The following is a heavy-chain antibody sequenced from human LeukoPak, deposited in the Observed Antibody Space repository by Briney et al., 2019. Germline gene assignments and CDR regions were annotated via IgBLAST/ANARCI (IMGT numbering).Heavy chain of an antibody. Sequence: GGSLRLSCTASGFTFSSYAMHWVRQAPGKGLEWVAVISYDGSNKYYADSVKGRFTISRDNSKNTLYLQMNSLRAEDTAVYYCASTSITTVTTVYYGMDVWGQGTTVTVSS. CDR3: ASTSITTVTTVYYGMDV. V-gene: IGHV3-30*07. CDR2: ISYDGSNK. CDR1: GFTFSSYA. J-gene: IGHJ6*02. D-gene: IGHD4-17*01.